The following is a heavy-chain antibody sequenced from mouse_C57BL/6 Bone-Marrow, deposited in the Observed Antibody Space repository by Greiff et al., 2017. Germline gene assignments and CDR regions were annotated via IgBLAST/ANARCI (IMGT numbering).Heavy chain of an antibody. V-gene: IGHV3-1*01. D-gene: IGHD1-1*01. Sequence: EVQLQQSGPGMVKPSQSLSLTCPVTGYSITSGYDWHWIRHFPGNKLEWMGYISYSGSTNYNPSLKSRISITHDTSKNHFFLKLNSVTTEDTATYYCARDAPLYYGSSYGYWYFDVRGTGTTVPASS. J-gene: IGHJ1*03. CDR1: GYSITSGYD. CDR2: ISYSGST. CDR3: ARDAPLYYGSSYGYWYFDV.